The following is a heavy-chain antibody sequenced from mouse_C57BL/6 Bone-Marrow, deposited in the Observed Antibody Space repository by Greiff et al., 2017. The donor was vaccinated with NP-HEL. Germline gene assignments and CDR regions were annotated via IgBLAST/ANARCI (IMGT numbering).Heavy chain of an antibody. V-gene: IGHV5-9*01. J-gene: IGHJ3*01. D-gene: IGHD2-2*01. Sequence: DVMLVESGGGLVKPGGSLKLSCAASGFTFSSYTMSWVRQTPEKRLEWVATISGGGGNTYYPDSVKGRFTISRDNAKNTLYLQMSSLRSEDTALYYCARPGYAWFAYWGQGTLVTVSA. CDR1: GFTFSSYT. CDR2: ISGGGGNT. CDR3: ARPGYAWFAY.